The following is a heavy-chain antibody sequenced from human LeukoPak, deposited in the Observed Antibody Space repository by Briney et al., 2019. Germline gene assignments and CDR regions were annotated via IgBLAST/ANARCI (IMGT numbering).Heavy chain of an antibody. D-gene: IGHD3-22*01. Sequence: SETLSLTCAVYGGSFSDYYWSWIRQPPGKGLEWIGEINHSGSTNYNPSLKSRVTISVDTSKNQFSLKLSSVTAADTAVYYCARVTYYYDSSGYYYPLYYYYMDVWGKGTTVTVSS. CDR2: INHSGST. CDR3: ARVTYYYDSSGYYYPLYYYYMDV. CDR1: GGSFSDYY. V-gene: IGHV4-34*01. J-gene: IGHJ6*03.